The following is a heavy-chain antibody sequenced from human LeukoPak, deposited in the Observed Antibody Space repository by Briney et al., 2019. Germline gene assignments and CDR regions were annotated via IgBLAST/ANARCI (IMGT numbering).Heavy chain of an antibody. CDR1: GFTVSTNY. V-gene: IGHV3-53*01. J-gene: IGHJ2*01. Sequence: PGGSLRLSCAASGFTVSTNYMNWVHQAPGKGLEWVSILYSGSSTYYADSVEGRFIISRDSSKNTLSLQMNDLRAEDTAVYYCARVGDHFHWYLDLWGRGTLVTVSS. D-gene: IGHD3-3*02. CDR2: LYSGSST. CDR3: ARVGDHFHWYLDL.